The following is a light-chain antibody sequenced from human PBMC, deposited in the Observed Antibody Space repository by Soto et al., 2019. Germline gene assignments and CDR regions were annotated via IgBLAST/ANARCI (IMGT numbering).Light chain of an antibody. J-gene: IGKJ4*01. V-gene: IGKV1-9*01. CDR3: QQVNIHART. CDR1: QAISSS. CDR2: AAS. Sequence: DIQLTQSPSFLSASVGDRVTITCRASQAISSSLAWYQQKPGKAPKLLIYAASTLQSGVPSRFSGSGSGTEFALTVSSLEPEDFAAYYCQQVNIHARTFGGGTKVEIK.